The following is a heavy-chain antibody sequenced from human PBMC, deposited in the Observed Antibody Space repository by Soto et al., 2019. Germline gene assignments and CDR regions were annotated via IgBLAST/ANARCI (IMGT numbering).Heavy chain of an antibody. J-gene: IGHJ4*02. Sequence: GGSLRLSCAASGFTFSSYWMSWVRQAPGKGLEWVANIKQDGSEKYYVDSVKGRFTISRDNAKNSLYLQMNSLRAEDTAVYYCARAQDIVVVPAATLDYWGQGTLVTVSS. CDR3: ARAQDIVVVPAATLDY. V-gene: IGHV3-7*04. CDR2: IKQDGSEK. CDR1: GFTFSSYW. D-gene: IGHD2-2*01.